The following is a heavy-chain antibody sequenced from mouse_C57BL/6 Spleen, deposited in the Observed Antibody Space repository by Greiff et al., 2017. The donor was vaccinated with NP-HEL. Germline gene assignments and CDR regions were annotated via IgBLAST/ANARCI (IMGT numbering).Heavy chain of an antibody. V-gene: IGHV5-4*01. CDR3: ERDLRDYGSSSDYAMDY. Sequence: DVQLVESGGGLVKPGGSLKLSCAASGFTFSSYAMSWVRQTPEKRLEWVATISDGGSYTYYPDNVKGRFTISRDNAKNNLYLQMSHLKAEDTAMYYCERDLRDYGSSSDYAMDYWGQGTSVTVSS. J-gene: IGHJ4*01. D-gene: IGHD1-1*01. CDR2: ISDGGSYT. CDR1: GFTFSSYA.